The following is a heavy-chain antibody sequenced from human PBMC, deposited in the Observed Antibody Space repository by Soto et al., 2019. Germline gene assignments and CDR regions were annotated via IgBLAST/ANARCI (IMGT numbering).Heavy chain of an antibody. J-gene: IGHJ6*02. CDR2: ISSSSSYI. CDR3: ARDRCSGGSCYAKENYGMDV. CDR1: GFTFSSYS. V-gene: IGHV3-21*01. Sequence: GGSLRLSCAASGFTFSSYSMNWVRQAPGKGLEWVSSISSSSSYIYYADSVKGRFTISRDNAKNSLYLQMNSLRAEDTAVYYCARDRCSGGSCYAKENYGMDVWGQGTTVTVSS. D-gene: IGHD2-15*01.